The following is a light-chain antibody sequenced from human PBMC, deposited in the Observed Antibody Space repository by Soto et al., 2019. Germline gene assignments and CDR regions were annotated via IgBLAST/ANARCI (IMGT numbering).Light chain of an antibody. CDR3: QQYNNWPRGT. V-gene: IGKV3-15*01. J-gene: IGKJ2*02. CDR1: QSVSSN. Sequence: EIVMTQSPATLSVSPGERATLSCRASQSVSSNLSWYQQKPGQAPRLLLYGASTRATGIPARFSGSGSGTEFTLIISSLQSEDFAVYYCQQYNNWPRGTFGQGTKLEIK. CDR2: GAS.